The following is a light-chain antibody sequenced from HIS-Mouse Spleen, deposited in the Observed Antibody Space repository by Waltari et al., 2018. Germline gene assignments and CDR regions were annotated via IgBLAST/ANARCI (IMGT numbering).Light chain of an antibody. CDR1: SRDVCGYNY. CDR3: CSYAGSYTYV. V-gene: IGLV2-11*01. CDR2: DVR. Sequence: QSALTQPRSVSGSPGQSVTISCTGTSRDVCGYNYVSWYQQHPGKAPKLMIYDVRKRPSGVPDRFSGSKSGNTASLTISGLQAEDEADYYCCSYAGSYTYVFGTGTKVTVL. J-gene: IGLJ1*01.